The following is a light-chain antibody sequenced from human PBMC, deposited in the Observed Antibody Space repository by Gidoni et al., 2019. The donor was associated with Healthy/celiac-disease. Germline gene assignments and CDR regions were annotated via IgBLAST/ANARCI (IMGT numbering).Light chain of an antibody. CDR2: GAS. CDR1: QSVGSN. V-gene: IGKV3-15*01. CDR3: QQYNNWPPWT. J-gene: IGKJ1*01. Sequence: EIVMTQSQATLSVSPGERPTLSCRASQSVGSNLAWYQQKPGQAPRLLIYGASTRATGIPARFSGSGSGTEFTLTISSLQSEDFAVYYCQQYNNWPPWTFGQGTKVEIK.